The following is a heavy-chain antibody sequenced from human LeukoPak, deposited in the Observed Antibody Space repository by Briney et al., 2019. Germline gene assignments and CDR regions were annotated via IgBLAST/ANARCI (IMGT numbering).Heavy chain of an antibody. J-gene: IGHJ4*02. CDR2: IYSGGST. CDR1: GFSFSSYA. CDR3: ASVDFDY. V-gene: IGHV3-53*01. Sequence: PGGSLRLSCAASGFSFSSYAMGWVRQAPGKGLEWVSVIYSGGSTYYADSVKGRFTISRDNSKNTLYLQMNSLRAEDTAVYYCASVDFDYWGQGTLVTVSS.